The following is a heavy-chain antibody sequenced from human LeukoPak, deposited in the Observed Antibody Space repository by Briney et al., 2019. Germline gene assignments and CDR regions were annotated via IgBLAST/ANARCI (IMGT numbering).Heavy chain of an antibody. V-gene: IGHV3-30-3*01. Sequence: GGSLRLSCAASGFTFRSSAMHWVRQAPGKGLECVAVISYDGSNKYYTDSVKGRFTISRDNSKNTVYLHMNSLRAEDTAVYYCARDGGNRRQQLVLGWFDPWGQGTLVTVSS. CDR2: ISYDGSNK. J-gene: IGHJ5*02. CDR3: ARDGGNRRQQLVLGWFDP. CDR1: GFTFRSSA. D-gene: IGHD6-13*01.